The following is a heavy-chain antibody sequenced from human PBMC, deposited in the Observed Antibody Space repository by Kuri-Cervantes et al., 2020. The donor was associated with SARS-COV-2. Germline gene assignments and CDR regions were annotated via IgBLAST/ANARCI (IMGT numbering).Heavy chain of an antibody. CDR2: ISGSGGST. Sequence: GESLKISCAASGFTFSSYAMSWVRQAPGKGLEWVSAISGSGGSTYYADSVKGRFTISRDNSKNTLYLQMNSLRAEDTAVYYCAKRGGYSYGSPPDCYYYYYMDVWGKGTTVTVSS. CDR1: GFTFSSYA. J-gene: IGHJ6*03. D-gene: IGHD5-18*01. V-gene: IGHV3-23*01. CDR3: AKRGGYSYGSPPDCYYYYYMDV.